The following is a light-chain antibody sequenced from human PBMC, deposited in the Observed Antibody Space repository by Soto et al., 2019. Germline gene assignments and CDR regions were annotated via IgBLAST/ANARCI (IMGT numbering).Light chain of an antibody. J-gene: IGKJ1*01. V-gene: IGKV1-39*01. CDR3: QQSYGIPQT. CDR2: AAS. CDR1: QNVNRY. Sequence: DIQMTQSPSSLSASVGDRVTITCRTSQNVNRYLNWYQEQPGKAPKLLIYAASILQSGVPSRFSGSGSGTDFTLAISSLHPEDFTTYYCQQSYGIPQTFGPGTKVEIK.